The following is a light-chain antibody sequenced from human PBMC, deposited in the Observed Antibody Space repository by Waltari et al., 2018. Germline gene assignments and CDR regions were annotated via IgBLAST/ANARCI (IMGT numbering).Light chain of an antibody. CDR3: QQYDSYPGT. V-gene: IGKV1-5*03. J-gene: IGKJ1*01. CDR2: KAS. CDR1: QSVKSW. Sequence: DVQMTQSPSTLSPSVGERVTVTCRASQSVKSWLAWYQQKPGKAPKLLIHKASSLESGVPSRFSGSASGTEFTLTINSLQPDDFATYYCQQYDSYPGTFGQGTKVEIK.